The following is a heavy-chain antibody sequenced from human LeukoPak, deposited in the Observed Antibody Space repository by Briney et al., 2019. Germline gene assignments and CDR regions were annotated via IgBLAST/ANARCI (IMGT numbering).Heavy chain of an antibody. CDR1: GYSFTSYW. D-gene: IGHD2-8*01. CDR2: IYPGDSDT. CDR3: ARHQKDCTNGVCSFDY. J-gene: IGHJ4*02. Sequence: GESLKISCKGSGYSFTSYWIGWVRKLPGKGLGWMGIIYPGDSDTRYSPSFQGQVTVSADKSISTAYLQWSSLKASDTAMYYCARHQKDCTNGVCSFDYWGQGTLVTVSS. V-gene: IGHV5-51*01.